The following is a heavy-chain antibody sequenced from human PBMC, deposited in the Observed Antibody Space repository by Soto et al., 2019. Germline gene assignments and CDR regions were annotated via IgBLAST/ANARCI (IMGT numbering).Heavy chain of an antibody. CDR2: IGTAGDT. CDR1: GFTFSSYD. V-gene: IGHV3-13*01. D-gene: IGHD3-16*01. Sequence: GGSLRLSCAASGFTFSSYDMHWVRQATGKGLEWVSAIGTAGDTYYPGSVKGRFTISRENAKNSLYLQMNSLRAGDTAVYYCARVPSRYSWMGVPTDYYMDVWGKGTTVTVSS. CDR3: ARVPSRYSWMGVPTDYYMDV. J-gene: IGHJ6*03.